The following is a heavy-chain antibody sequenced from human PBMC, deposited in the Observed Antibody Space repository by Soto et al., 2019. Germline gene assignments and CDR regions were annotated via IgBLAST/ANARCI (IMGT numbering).Heavy chain of an antibody. CDR2: INTGNGNT. CDR1: GYTFTSYA. J-gene: IGHJ4*02. V-gene: IGHV1-3*04. Sequence: QVQLVQSGAEVKKPGASVKVSCKASGYTFTSYAMHWVRQAPGQRLEWMGWINTGNGNTQYSQKFQGRVTITRDTSASTAYMALSSLRSEDTAVYYCARGTCSGGGCYAFHFEYWGQGPLVTVSS. CDR3: ARGTCSGGGCYAFHFEY. D-gene: IGHD2-15*01.